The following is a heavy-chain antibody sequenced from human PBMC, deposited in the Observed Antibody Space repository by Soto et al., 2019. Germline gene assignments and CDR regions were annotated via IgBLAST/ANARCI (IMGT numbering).Heavy chain of an antibody. CDR2: IIPIFGTA. J-gene: IGHJ6*02. D-gene: IGHD6-19*01. V-gene: IGHV1-69*13. CDR3: ARTSIAVAGGVHYYYYGMDV. CDR1: GGTFSSYA. Sequence: GASVKVSCKASGGTFSSYAMSWVRQAPGQGLEWMGGIIPIFGTANYAQKFQGRVTITADESTSTAYMELSSLRSEDTAVYYCARTSIAVAGGVHYYYYGMDVWGQGTTVTVSS.